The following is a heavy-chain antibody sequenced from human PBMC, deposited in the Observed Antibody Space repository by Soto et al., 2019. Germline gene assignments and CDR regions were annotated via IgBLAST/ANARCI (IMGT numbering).Heavy chain of an antibody. CDR1: GFTFSSYA. D-gene: IGHD6-13*01. CDR2: ISGSGGST. V-gene: IGHV3-23*01. Sequence: GGSLRLSCAASGFTFSSYAMSWVRQAPGKGLEWVSAISGSGGSTYYADSVKGRFTISRDNSKNTLYLQMNSLRVEDTAVYYCAKPGYSSSWRNMYNWFDPWGQGTLVTVSS. CDR3: AKPGYSSSWRNMYNWFDP. J-gene: IGHJ5*02.